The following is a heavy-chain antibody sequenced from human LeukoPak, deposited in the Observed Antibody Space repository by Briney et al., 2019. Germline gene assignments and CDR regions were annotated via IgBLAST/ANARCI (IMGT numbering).Heavy chain of an antibody. CDR2: INWNGGST. Sequence: AGGSLRLSCAASGFTFDDYGISWVRQAPGKGLEWVSGINWNGGSTGYADSVKGRFTISRDNAKNSLYLQMNSLRAEDTALYYCARDLATADVVDYWGQGTLVTVSS. CDR3: ARDLATADVVDY. J-gene: IGHJ4*02. V-gene: IGHV3-20*04. D-gene: IGHD1-26*01. CDR1: GFTFDDYG.